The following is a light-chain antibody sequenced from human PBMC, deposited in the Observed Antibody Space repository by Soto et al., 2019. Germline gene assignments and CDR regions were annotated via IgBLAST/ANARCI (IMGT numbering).Light chain of an antibody. CDR2: GNS. CDR3: QSYGSSLSGGV. Sequence: QSVLTQPPSVSGAPGQRVTISCTGSSSNIGAGYDVPWYQQLPGTAPKLLIYGNSNRPSGIPDRFSGSKSGTSASLAITGLQAEDEADYYCQSYGSSLSGGVFGGGTKLTVL. J-gene: IGLJ3*02. CDR1: SSNIGAGYD. V-gene: IGLV1-40*01.